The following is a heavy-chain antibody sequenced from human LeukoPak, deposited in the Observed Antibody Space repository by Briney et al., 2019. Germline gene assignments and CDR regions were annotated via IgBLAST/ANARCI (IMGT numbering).Heavy chain of an antibody. Sequence: GGSLRLSCEVSGFTFRSNAMHWVRQAPGKGLEWVAVISYDGSNKNFADSVKGRFTVSRDNSKHTLYLHMNSLRSDDTAMYYRATGGKFDFWSGYHIDNWGQGTLVTVSS. CDR3: ATGGKFDFWSGYHIDN. V-gene: IGHV3-30*04. CDR2: ISYDGSNK. D-gene: IGHD3-3*01. CDR1: GFTFRSNA. J-gene: IGHJ4*02.